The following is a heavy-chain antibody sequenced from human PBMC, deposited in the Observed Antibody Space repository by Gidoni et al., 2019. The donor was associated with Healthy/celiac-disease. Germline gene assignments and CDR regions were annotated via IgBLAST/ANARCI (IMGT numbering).Heavy chain of an antibody. CDR3: VVSGSLSPEFDY. CDR2: IIPIFGTA. Sequence: QVQLVQSGAEVKKSGSSVKVSCKASGGTFSSYAISWVRQAPGQGLEWRGGIIPIFGTANCEQKFQGRVTITADESTSTAYMELSSLRSEDTAVYYCVVSGSLSPEFDYWGQGTLVTVSS. D-gene: IGHD1-26*01. V-gene: IGHV1-69*01. CDR1: GGTFSSYA. J-gene: IGHJ4*02.